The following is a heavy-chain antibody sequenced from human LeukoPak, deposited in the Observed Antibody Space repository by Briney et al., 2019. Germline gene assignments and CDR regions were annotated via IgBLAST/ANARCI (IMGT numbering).Heavy chain of an antibody. CDR1: GFTFGTYA. CDR2: IRSKTFGGTT. D-gene: IGHD5-18*01. Sequence: GGSLRLSCTSPGFTFGTYAVSWFRQAPGKGLEWVAFIRSKTFGGTTEYAASVEGRFTISRDDSKSIAYLQMNSLKTEDTAVYYCTRYSGRTDYWGQGTLVTVSS. V-gene: IGHV3-49*03. J-gene: IGHJ4*02. CDR3: TRYSGRTDY.